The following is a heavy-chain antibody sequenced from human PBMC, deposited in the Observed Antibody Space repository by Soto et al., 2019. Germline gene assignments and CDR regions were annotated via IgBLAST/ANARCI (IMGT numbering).Heavy chain of an antibody. J-gene: IGHJ4*02. CDR1: GFIFSGTN. CDR3: PRAPDGNNADN. Sequence: EVQLVESGGDLVQPGGSLKLSCAASGFIFSGTNIHWVRQASGEGLEWVGRIRGRADNYATGYAASVKGRFTISRDDAKQAAYLQMNSLKTEDTAVYFCPRAPDGNNADNWGQGTLVTVSS. CDR2: IRGRADNYAT. D-gene: IGHD6-13*01. V-gene: IGHV3-73*02.